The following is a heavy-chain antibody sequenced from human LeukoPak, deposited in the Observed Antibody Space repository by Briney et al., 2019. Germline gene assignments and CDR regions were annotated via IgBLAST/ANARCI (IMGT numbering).Heavy chain of an antibody. CDR2: INPNSGGT. CDR1: GYTFTGYY. J-gene: IGHJ4*02. Sequence: ASVKVSCKASGYTFTGYYMHWVRQAPGQGLEWMGWINPNSGGTNYAQKFQGRVTMTRDTSISTAYMELSRLRSDDMAVYYCASQLLTGYMPDYWGQGTLVTVSS. D-gene: IGHD3-9*01. CDR3: ASQLLTGYMPDY. V-gene: IGHV1-2*02.